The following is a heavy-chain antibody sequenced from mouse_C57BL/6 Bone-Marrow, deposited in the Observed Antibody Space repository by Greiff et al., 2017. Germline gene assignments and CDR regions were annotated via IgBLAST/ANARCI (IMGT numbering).Heavy chain of an antibody. CDR2: IDPENGDT. J-gene: IGHJ2*01. CDR3: TANYGGY. D-gene: IGHD1-1*01. CDR1: GFNIKDDY. Sequence: EVQLQQSGAELVRPGASVKLSCTASGFNIKDDYMHWVKQRPEQGLEWIGWIDPENGDTEYASKFQGKATITADTSSNTAYLQLSSRTSEDTAVYYCTANYGGYWGQGTTLTVSS. V-gene: IGHV14-4*01.